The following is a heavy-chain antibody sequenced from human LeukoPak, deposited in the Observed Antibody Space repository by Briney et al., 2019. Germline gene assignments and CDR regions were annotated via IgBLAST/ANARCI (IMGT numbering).Heavy chain of an antibody. V-gene: IGHV3-20*04. J-gene: IGHJ4*02. Sequence: GGSLRLSCAASGFPFDDYGMSWVRLAPGKGLEWVSGVSWNGAYTEYADSVRGRLTISRDNAKKSLYLQMNSLRVDDTALYYCARRKGPYGSGTYYDSWGQGTLVSVSS. CDR1: GFPFDDYG. D-gene: IGHD3-10*01. CDR2: VSWNGAYT. CDR3: ARRKGPYGSGTYYDS.